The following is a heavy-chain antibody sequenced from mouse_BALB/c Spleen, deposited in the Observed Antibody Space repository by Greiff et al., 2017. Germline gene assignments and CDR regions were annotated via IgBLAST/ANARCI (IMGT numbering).Heavy chain of an antibody. CDR1: GFNIKDTY. D-gene: IGHD1-1*01. CDR3: ARKALYDLDY. J-gene: IGHJ2*01. Sequence: VQLKESGAELVKPGASVKLSCTASGFNIKDTYMHWVKQRPEQGLEWIGRIDPANGNTKYDPKFQGKATITADTSSNTAYLQLSSLTSEDTAVYYCARKALYDLDYWGQGTTLTVSS. CDR2: IDPANGNT. V-gene: IGHV14-3*02.